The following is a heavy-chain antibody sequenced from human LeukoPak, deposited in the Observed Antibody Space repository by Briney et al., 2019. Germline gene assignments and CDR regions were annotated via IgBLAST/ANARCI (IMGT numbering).Heavy chain of an antibody. Sequence: PGGSLRLSCAASGFTFSDYYMSWIREAPGKGLEWVSYISSSGSITYYADSVKGRFTISRDNAKNSLYLQMNSLRAEDMAVYYCARAYYGRTTDTAYHFDDWGQGTLVTVSS. D-gene: IGHD3-10*01. J-gene: IGHJ4*02. V-gene: IGHV3-11*01. CDR1: GFTFSDYY. CDR3: ARAYYGRTTDTAYHFDD. CDR2: ISSSGSIT.